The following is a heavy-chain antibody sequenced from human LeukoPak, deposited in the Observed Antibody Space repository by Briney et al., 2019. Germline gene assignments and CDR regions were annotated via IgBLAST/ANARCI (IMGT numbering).Heavy chain of an antibody. CDR3: ARQRRVPSPYGMDV. Sequence: GGSLRLSCAASGFTFSDYYMSWIRQAPGKGLEWVSYISSSGSTIYYADSVKGRFTISRDDAKNSLYLQMNSLRAEDTAVYYCARQRRVPSPYGMDVWGQGTTVTVSS. J-gene: IGHJ6*02. D-gene: IGHD3-3*01. CDR2: ISSSGSTI. V-gene: IGHV3-11*01. CDR1: GFTFSDYY.